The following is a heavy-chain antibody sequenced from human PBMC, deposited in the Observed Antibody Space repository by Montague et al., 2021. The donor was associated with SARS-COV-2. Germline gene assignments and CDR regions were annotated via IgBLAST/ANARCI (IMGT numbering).Heavy chain of an antibody. V-gene: IGHV4-34*01. Sequence: SETLSLTCAVYGGSSHIFSWGWIRQSPGKGLEWIGEVDHSGNTKYNPSLKSRVTISVDTSKNQFSLNLTSVTAADTAIYYCARGTRAVQITPGFRYWGQGTQVAVSS. J-gene: IGHJ4*02. D-gene: IGHD5-24*01. CDR3: ARGTRAVQITPGFRY. CDR1: GGSSHIFS. CDR2: VDHSGNT.